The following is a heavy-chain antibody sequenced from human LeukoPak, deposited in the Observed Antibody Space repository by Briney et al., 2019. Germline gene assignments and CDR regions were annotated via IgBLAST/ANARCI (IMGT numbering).Heavy chain of an antibody. CDR2: INLNSGGT. D-gene: IGHD3-9*01. J-gene: IGHJ4*02. V-gene: IGHV1-2*02. CDR3: ARVGGDYDILTGYPRYYFDY. CDR1: GYTFTGYY. Sequence: ASVKVSCKASGYTFTGYYMHWVRQAPGQGLEWMGWINLNSGGTNYAQKFQGRVTMTRDTSISTAYMELSRLRSDDTAVYYCARVGGDYDILTGYPRYYFDYWGQGTLVTVSS.